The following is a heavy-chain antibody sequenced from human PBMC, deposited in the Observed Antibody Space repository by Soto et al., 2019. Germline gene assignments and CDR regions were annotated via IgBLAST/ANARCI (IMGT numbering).Heavy chain of an antibody. D-gene: IGHD6-6*01. J-gene: IGHJ6*02. V-gene: IGHV3-30*18. CDR3: AKDMKSIAARLVYYGIDV. CDR1: GFTFSSYG. CDR2: ISYDGSNK. Sequence: GGSLRLSCAASGFTFSSYGMHWVRQAPGKGLEWVAVISYDGSNKYYADSVKGRFTISRDNSKNTLYLQMNSLRAEDTAVYYCAKDMKSIAARLVYYGIDVWGHGTTVTVSS.